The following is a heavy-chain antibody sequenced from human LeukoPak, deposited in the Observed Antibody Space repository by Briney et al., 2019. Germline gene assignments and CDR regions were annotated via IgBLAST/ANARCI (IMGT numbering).Heavy chain of an antibody. Sequence: PGGSLRLSCAASGFSFSSYNMNWVRHSPTKGLEWVASIDTTSEYIIYTDSLKGRFTISRDNAKNSLYLQMNSLRAEDTAVYYCAKTYSSSRAHYYYYYYMDVWGKGTTVTISS. CDR1: GFSFSSYN. J-gene: IGHJ6*03. CDR2: IDTTSEYI. D-gene: IGHD6-13*01. CDR3: AKTYSSSRAHYYYYYYMDV. V-gene: IGHV3-21*01.